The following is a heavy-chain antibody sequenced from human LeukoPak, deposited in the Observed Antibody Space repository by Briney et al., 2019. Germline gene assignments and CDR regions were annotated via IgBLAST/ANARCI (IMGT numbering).Heavy chain of an antibody. V-gene: IGHV3-15*01. CDR1: GFTFSNAW. J-gene: IGHJ4*02. D-gene: IGHD6-19*01. Sequence: GGSLRLSCAASGFTFSNAWMSWVRQAPGKGLEWVGRMRSKNDGGTTGYAAPVKGRFTFSRDDSKNTLYLQMNSLKTEDTAVYYCAREDPDSSGWSFDYWGQGTLVTVSS. CDR2: MRSKNDGGTT. CDR3: AREDPDSSGWSFDY.